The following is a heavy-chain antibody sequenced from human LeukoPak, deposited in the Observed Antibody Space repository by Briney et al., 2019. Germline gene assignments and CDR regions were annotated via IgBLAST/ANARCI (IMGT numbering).Heavy chain of an antibody. Sequence: SETLSLTCTVSGGSINSYYWSWIRQPPGKGLEWIGYIYYSGSTNYNPSLKSRVTISVDTSKNQFSLKLSSVTAADTAVYYCARGRYSNYVPNYYYYYMDVWGKGTTVTVSS. CDR1: GGSINSYY. CDR3: ARGRYSNYVPNYYYYYMDV. V-gene: IGHV4-59*01. D-gene: IGHD4-11*01. CDR2: IYYSGST. J-gene: IGHJ6*03.